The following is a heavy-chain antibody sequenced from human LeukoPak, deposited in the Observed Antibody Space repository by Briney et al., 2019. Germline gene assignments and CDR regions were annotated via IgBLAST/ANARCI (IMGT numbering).Heavy chain of an antibody. Sequence: GGSLRLSCAASGFTFSSYSMNWVRQDQGKGLEWVSSISSSSSYIYYADSVKGRFTISRDNATNSLYLQMNSLRAEDTAVYYCERVTMVRGKKGDFDYWGQGTLVTVSS. J-gene: IGHJ4*02. V-gene: IGHV3-21*01. CDR1: GFTFSSYS. CDR3: ERVTMVRGKKGDFDY. CDR2: ISSSSSYI. D-gene: IGHD3-10*01.